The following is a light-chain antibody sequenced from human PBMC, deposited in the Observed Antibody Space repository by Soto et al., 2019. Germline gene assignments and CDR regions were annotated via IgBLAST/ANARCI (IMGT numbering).Light chain of an antibody. J-gene: IGLJ3*02. V-gene: IGLV1-44*01. Sequence: QSALIQPPSVSGTPGQRVTITCSGGRSNIGTKTVNWYQNLPGSAPKLVIYDNNRRPSGVPDRFSVSKSGTSASLAISGLQSEDEAHYYCATWYASVKGWMFGGGTKLTVL. CDR3: ATWYASVKGWM. CDR1: RSNIGTKT. CDR2: DNN.